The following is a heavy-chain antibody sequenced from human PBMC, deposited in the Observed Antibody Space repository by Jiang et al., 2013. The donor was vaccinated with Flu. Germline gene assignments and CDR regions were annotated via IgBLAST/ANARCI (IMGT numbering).Heavy chain of an antibody. V-gene: IGHV4-39*07. CDR3: ARAQKYSGFELPYFDY. Sequence: GSGLVKPSETLSLTCSVSGGSIRSDTYYWGWIRQPPGKRLEWIGGIYYSGSAYYNPSLSSRVAMSVDTSKNQLSLRLSSVSAADTAVYFCARAQKYSGFELPYFDYVGPGNPGHRLL. D-gene: IGHD5-12*01. CDR1: GGSIRSDTYY. CDR2: IYYSGSA. J-gene: IGHJ4*02.